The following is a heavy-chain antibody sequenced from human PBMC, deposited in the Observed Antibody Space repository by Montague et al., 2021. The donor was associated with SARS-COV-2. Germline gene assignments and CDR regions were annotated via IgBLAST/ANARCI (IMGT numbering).Heavy chain of an antibody. Sequence: CAISGDSVSTNSGTWNWVMLSPSRGLEWLGRTYYRSEWYSDYSVSVKSRISINPDTSKNQFSLQLNSVTPEDTSVYYCAGAERGSCGDGNCYRYFFDYWGQGTLVTVSS. CDR1: GDSVSTNSGT. V-gene: IGHV6-1*01. J-gene: IGHJ4*02. D-gene: IGHD2-15*01. CDR3: AGAERGSCGDGNCYRYFFDY. CDR2: TYYRSEWYS.